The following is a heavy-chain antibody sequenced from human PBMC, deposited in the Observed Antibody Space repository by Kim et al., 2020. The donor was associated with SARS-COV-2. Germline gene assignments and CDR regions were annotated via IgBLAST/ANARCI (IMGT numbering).Heavy chain of an antibody. Sequence: GGSLRLSCEASGFTFSSYWMNWVRQGPGKGLVWVSRIKSDGSDTHYADSGKGRFTISRDNAKNTLHLQLNSLGVEDTAISYCARGSFQQGFDPWGQGTRVTVSS. D-gene: IGHD6-13*01. CDR1: GFTFSSYW. V-gene: IGHV3-74*01. J-gene: IGHJ5*02. CDR2: IKSDGSDT. CDR3: ARGSFQQGFDP.